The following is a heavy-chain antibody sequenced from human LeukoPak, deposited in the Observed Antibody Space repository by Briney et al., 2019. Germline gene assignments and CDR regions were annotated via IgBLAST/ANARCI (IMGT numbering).Heavy chain of an antibody. Sequence: PSETLSLTCAVYGGSFSGYYWSWIRQPPGKGLEWIGEINHSGSTNYNPSLKSRVTISVDTSKNQFSLKLSSVTAADTAVYYCARFLLAGRDAFDIWGQGTMVTVSS. CDR3: ARFLLAGRDAFDI. J-gene: IGHJ3*02. CDR2: INHSGST. D-gene: IGHD2-15*01. V-gene: IGHV4-34*01. CDR1: GGSFSGYY.